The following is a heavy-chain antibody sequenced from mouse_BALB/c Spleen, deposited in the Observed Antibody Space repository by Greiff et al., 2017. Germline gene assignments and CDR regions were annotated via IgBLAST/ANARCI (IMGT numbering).Heavy chain of an antibody. CDR1: GYTFTSYN. CDR3: ARNYYGSSLFAY. J-gene: IGHJ3*01. CDR2: IYPGNGDT. Sequence: QVQLQQPGAELVKPGASVKMSCKASGYTFTSYNMHWVKQTPGQGLEWIGAIYPGNGDTSYNQKFKGKATLTADKSSSTAYMQLSSLTSEDSAVYYCARNYYGSSLFAYWGQGTLVTVSA. D-gene: IGHD1-1*01. V-gene: IGHV1-12*01.